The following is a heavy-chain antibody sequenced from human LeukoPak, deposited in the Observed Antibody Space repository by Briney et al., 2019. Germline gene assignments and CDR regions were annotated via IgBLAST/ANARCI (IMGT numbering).Heavy chain of an antibody. CDR3: ARAPSEIGGYYPEYFRH. D-gene: IGHD3-22*01. CDR1: GFTFSNYW. CDR2: IKSDGRT. Sequence: PGGSLRLSCAAAGFTFSNYWMHWVRQALGKGLVWVSRIKSDGRTNYADSAKGRFTISRDNAKNTVSLQMNSLRAEDTGVYYCARAPSEIGGYYPEYFRHWGQGTLVTVSS. J-gene: IGHJ1*01. V-gene: IGHV3-74*01.